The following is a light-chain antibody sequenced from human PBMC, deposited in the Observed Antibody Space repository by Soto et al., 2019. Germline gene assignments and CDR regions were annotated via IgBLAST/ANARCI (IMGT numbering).Light chain of an antibody. Sequence: QSVLTQPASVSGSPGQSITISCTGTSSDVGGYNYVPWYQQHPGKAPKLMIYDVSNRPPGVSNRFSGSKSGNTASLTISGLQAEDEADYYCSSYTSSSTVVFGGGTKLTVL. CDR1: SSDVGGYNY. CDR3: SSYTSSSTVV. CDR2: DVS. V-gene: IGLV2-14*01. J-gene: IGLJ2*01.